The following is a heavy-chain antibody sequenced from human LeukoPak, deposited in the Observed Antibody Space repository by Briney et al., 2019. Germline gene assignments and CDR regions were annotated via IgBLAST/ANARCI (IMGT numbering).Heavy chain of an antibody. CDR3: ARADCSTTNCPMDV. Sequence: SETLSLTCTVSGGSLSSYYWTWIRQPPGKGLEWIGYIYFTGSTNYNPSLKGRVTMSVDTSNNQFSLRLTSVTAADTAVYYCARADCSTTNCPMDVWGQGATVTVSS. CDR1: GGSLSSYY. V-gene: IGHV4-59*01. J-gene: IGHJ6*02. D-gene: IGHD2-2*01. CDR2: IYFTGST.